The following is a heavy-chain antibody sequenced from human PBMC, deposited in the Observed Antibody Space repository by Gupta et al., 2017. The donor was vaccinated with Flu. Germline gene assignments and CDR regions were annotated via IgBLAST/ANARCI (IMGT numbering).Heavy chain of an antibody. Sequence: QVQLVQSGAEVVKPGASVKVSCQASGYTFNTYYIHWVRRAPGQGFEWMGVIDPSGGGTTDAQKFQGRVTMTKDTYIRTVYMEVSGLTSEDTAVYYCARDLARRGDFWGQGTLVAVSS. V-gene: IGHV1-46*02. CDR1: GYTFNTYY. D-gene: IGHD1-14*01. J-gene: IGHJ4*02. CDR3: ARDLARRGDF. CDR2: IDPSGGGT.